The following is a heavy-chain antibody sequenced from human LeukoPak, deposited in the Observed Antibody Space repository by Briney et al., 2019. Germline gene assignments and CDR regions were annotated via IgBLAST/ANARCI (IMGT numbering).Heavy chain of an antibody. J-gene: IGHJ4*02. CDR1: GYTFTGYY. CDR3: ARAIGYDFWSGYYVFDY. D-gene: IGHD3-3*01. Sequence: ASVKVSCKASGYTFTGYYMHWVRQAPGQGLEWMGRINPNSGGTNYVQKFQGRVTMTRDTFISTAYMELSRLRSDDTAVYYCARAIGYDFWSGYYVFDYWGQGTLVTVSS. V-gene: IGHV1-2*06. CDR2: INPNSGGT.